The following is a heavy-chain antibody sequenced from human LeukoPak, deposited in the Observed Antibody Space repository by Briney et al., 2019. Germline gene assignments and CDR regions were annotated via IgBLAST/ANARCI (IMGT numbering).Heavy chain of an antibody. D-gene: IGHD5-24*01. CDR1: GGSISSYY. V-gene: IGHV4-59*08. Sequence: SETLSLTCTVSGGSISSYYWSWIRQPPGKGLEWIGYIYYSGSTNYNPSLKSRVTISVDTSKNQFSLNLTSVTAADTAVYYCARAVEMSTIHPGFDFWGQGALVTVSS. CDR2: IYYSGST. CDR3: ARAVEMSTIHPGFDF. J-gene: IGHJ4*02.